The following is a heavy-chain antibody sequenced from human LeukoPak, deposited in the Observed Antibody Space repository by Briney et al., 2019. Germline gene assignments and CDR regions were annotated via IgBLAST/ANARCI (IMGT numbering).Heavy chain of an antibody. Sequence: SETLSLTCTVSGYSISSGYYRGWIRQPPGKGLEWIGSVYHSGSTYYNPSLKSRVTISVDTSKNQFSLKLSSVTAADTAVYYCARDTYYYGSGSYDYWGQGTLVTVSS. D-gene: IGHD3-10*01. V-gene: IGHV4-38-2*02. CDR1: GYSISSGYY. CDR2: VYHSGST. CDR3: ARDTYYYGSGSYDY. J-gene: IGHJ4*02.